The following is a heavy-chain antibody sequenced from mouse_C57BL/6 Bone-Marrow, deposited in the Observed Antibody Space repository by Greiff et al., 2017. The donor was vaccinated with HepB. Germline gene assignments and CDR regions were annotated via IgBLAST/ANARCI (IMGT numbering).Heavy chain of an antibody. CDR2: ILPSIGRT. V-gene: IGHV15-2*01. Sequence: QVELKQSGSELRSPGSSVKLSCKDSDSAVFPIAYMSWVRQKPGHGFEWIGGILPSIGRTNYGEKLEDKATLDADTLSNTAYLQLNSPTSEDSAIYYCARGPPWFAYWGQGTLVTVSA. D-gene: IGHD3-3*01. CDR1: DSAVFPIAY. CDR3: ARGPPWFAY. J-gene: IGHJ3*01.